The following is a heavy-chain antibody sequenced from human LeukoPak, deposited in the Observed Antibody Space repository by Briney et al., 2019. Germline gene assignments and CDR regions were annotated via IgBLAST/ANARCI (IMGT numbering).Heavy chain of an antibody. CDR1: GYTFTGYY. V-gene: IGHV1-2*06. D-gene: IGHD6-19*01. J-gene: IGHJ6*02. Sequence: GASVKVSCKASGYTFTGYYMHWVRQAPGQGLEWMGRINPNSGGTNYAQKYQGRVTMTRDTSISTAYMELSRLRSDDTAVYYCARGSSGWPPGMDVWGQGTTVTVSS. CDR2: INPNSGGT. CDR3: ARGSSGWPPGMDV.